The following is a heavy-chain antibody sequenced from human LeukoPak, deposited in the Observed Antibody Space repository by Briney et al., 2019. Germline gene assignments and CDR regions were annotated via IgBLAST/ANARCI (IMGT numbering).Heavy chain of an antibody. CDR3: ASVVPAASMAFDP. D-gene: IGHD2-2*01. CDR2: IYHSGST. J-gene: IGHJ5*02. CDR1: GYSISSGHF. Sequence: PSETLSLTCTVSGYSISSGHFWGWIRQPPGKGLEWIGNIYHSGSTFYNPSLKSRVTISVDTSKNQFSLKLSSVTAVDTAVYYCASVVPAASMAFDPWGQGTLVTVSS. V-gene: IGHV4-38-2*02.